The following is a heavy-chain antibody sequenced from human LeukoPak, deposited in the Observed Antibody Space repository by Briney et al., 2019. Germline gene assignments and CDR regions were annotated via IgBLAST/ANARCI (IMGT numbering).Heavy chain of an antibody. J-gene: IGHJ6*03. V-gene: IGHV4-34*01. CDR1: GGSFSGYY. CDR3: ARKKGIVVVVAARYYYYYYMDV. D-gene: IGHD2-15*01. Sequence: SETLSLTCAVYGGSFSGYYWSWIRQPPGKGLEWIGEINHSGSTNYNPSLKSRVTISVDTSKNQFSLKLSSVTAADTAVYYCARKKGIVVVVAARYYYYYYMDVWGKGTTVTVSS. CDR2: INHSGST.